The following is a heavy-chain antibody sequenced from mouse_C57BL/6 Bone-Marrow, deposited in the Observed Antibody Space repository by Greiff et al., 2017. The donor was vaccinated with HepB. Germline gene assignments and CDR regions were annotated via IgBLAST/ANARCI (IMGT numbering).Heavy chain of an antibody. V-gene: IGHV5-4*01. CDR1: GFTFSSYA. CDR2: ISDGGSYT. J-gene: IGHJ3*01. CDR3: ARGAQATMAWFAY. Sequence: EVQRVESGGGLVKPGGSLKLSCAASGFTFSSYAMSWVRQTPEKRLEWVATISDGGSYTYYPDNVKGRFTISRDNAKNNLYLQMSHLKSEDTAMYYCARGAQATMAWFAYWGQGTLVTVSA. D-gene: IGHD3-2*02.